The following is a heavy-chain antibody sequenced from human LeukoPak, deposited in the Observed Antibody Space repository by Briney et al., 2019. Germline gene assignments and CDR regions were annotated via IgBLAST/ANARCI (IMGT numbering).Heavy chain of an antibody. D-gene: IGHD3-22*01. J-gene: IGHJ1*01. CDR3: VVGDYYDSSGYYRAFQH. V-gene: IGHV3-48*03. Sequence: GGSLRLSCAASGFTFSSYEMNWVRQAPGKGLEWVSYISSCGSTIYYADSVKGRFTISRDNAKNSLYLQMNSLRAEDTAVYYCVVGDYYDSSGYYRAFQHWGQGTLVTVSS. CDR1: GFTFSSYE. CDR2: ISSCGSTI.